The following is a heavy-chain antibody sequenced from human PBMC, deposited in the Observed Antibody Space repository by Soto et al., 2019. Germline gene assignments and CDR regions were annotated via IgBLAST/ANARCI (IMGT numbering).Heavy chain of an antibody. CDR2: ISGSGTTT. CDR3: SKDMTVVTFGY. CDR1: GFTFSSYT. V-gene: IGHV3-23*01. Sequence: GGSLRLSCAASGFTFSSYTMSWVRQAPGKGLEWVSTISGSGTTTYYADSVKGLFTMTRDTSKNTLYLQMNSLRAEDTAVYYCSKDMTVVTFGYWVQGPLVTVSS. J-gene: IGHJ4*02. D-gene: IGHD4-4*01.